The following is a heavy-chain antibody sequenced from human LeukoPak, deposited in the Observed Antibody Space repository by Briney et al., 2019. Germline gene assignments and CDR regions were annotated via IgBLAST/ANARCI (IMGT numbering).Heavy chain of an antibody. CDR1: GYSFTSYG. V-gene: IGHV1-18*01. J-gene: IGHJ3*02. D-gene: IGHD6-6*01. Sequence: GASVKVSCKASGYSFTSYGILWVRQAPGQGLEWMGWISAYNGDTNHARRFQDRVTMTADTSTSTAYMELRSLRSDDTAVYYCARSPRLAGRPTHAFDIWGQGTMVTVSS. CDR2: ISAYNGDT. CDR3: ARSPRLAGRPTHAFDI.